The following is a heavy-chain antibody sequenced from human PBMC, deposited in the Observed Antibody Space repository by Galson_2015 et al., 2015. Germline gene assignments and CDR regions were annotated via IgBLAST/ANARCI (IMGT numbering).Heavy chain of an antibody. CDR2: IYGGGST. V-gene: IGHV3-53*01. CDR3: AGEIASSANLGY. J-gene: IGHJ4*02. Sequence: SLRLSCAASGFTVSSNYMTWVRQAPGKGLEWVSVIYGGGSTKNAESVKGRFTLSRDNSKKTVYLQMNSLRAEDTAVYYCAGEIASSANLGYWGQGSLVIVSS. D-gene: IGHD6-13*01. CDR1: GFTVSSNY.